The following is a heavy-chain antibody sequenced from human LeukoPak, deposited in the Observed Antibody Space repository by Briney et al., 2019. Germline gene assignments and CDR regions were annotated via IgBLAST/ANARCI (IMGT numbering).Heavy chain of an antibody. Sequence: TSETLSLTCTVSGGSISSGNYYWSWIRQPAGKGLECIGRIYSSGSTNYNPSLKSRVTISMDTSKNQFSLKLSSVTAADTAVYYCARRNGGNYDYWGQGTLVTVSS. CDR2: IYSSGST. CDR3: ARRNGGNYDY. CDR1: GGSISSGNYY. D-gene: IGHD4-23*01. V-gene: IGHV4-61*02. J-gene: IGHJ4*02.